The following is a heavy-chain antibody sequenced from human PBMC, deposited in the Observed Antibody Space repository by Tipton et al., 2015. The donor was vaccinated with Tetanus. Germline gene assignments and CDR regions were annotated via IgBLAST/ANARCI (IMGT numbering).Heavy chain of an antibody. Sequence: LSLTCAASGFTFSKFAMTWVRQAPGKGLEWVSGISGTGGSTYYADSVKGRFTISRDNPKNTLFLQMNSLRADDTAVYYCAKVLEWYYYYYNGMDVWGQGTTVTVSS. J-gene: IGHJ6*02. CDR3: AKVLEWYYYYYNGMDV. D-gene: IGHD3-3*01. CDR1: GFTFSKFA. V-gene: IGHV3-23*01. CDR2: ISGTGGST.